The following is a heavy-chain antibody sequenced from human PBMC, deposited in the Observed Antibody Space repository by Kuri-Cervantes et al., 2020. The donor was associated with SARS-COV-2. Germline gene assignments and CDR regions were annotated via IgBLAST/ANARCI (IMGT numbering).Heavy chain of an antibody. J-gene: IGHJ6*02. CDR2: IRYDGSNK. CDR1: GFTFSSYG. CDR3: AKDWARFDLYGMDV. V-gene: IGHV3-30*02. D-gene: IGHD3-10*01. Sequence: GGSLRLSCAASGFTFSSYGMHWVRQAPGKGLEWVAFIRYDGSNKYYADSVKGRFTISRDNMKNSLYLQMNSLRAEDTALYYCAKDWARFDLYGMDVWGQGTTVTVSS.